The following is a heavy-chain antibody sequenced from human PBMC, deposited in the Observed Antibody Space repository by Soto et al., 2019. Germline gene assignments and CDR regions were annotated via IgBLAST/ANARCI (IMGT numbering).Heavy chain of an antibody. CDR3: ARSPEGMADYYYYMDV. Sequence: QVQLVQSGAEVKKPGSSVKVSCKASGGTFSSYTISWVRQAPGQGLEWMGRIIPILGIANYAQKFQGRVRITADKSTSTAYMELSSLRSEDTAVYYCARSPEGMADYYYYMDVWGKGTTVTVSS. CDR1: GGTFSSYT. J-gene: IGHJ6*03. V-gene: IGHV1-69*02. D-gene: IGHD6-13*01. CDR2: IIPILGIA.